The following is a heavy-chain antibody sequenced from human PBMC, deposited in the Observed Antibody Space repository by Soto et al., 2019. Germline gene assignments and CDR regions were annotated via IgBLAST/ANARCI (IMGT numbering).Heavy chain of an antibody. J-gene: IGHJ6*03. CDR1: GYTFTSYD. Sequence: ASVKVSCKASGYTFTSYDINWVRQATGQGLEWMGWMNPNSGNTGYAQKFQGRVTMTRNTSISTAYMELSSLRSEDTAVYYCARYGSEYFYYYYYYMDVWGQGTTVTVSS. CDR3: ARYGSEYFYYYYYYMDV. CDR2: MNPNSGNT. D-gene: IGHD3-10*01. V-gene: IGHV1-8*01.